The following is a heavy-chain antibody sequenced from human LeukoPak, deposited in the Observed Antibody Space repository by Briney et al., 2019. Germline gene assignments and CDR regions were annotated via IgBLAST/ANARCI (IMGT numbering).Heavy chain of an antibody. CDR1: GFTFSSYW. CDR2: INSDGSTT. CDR3: ARSPSGYSYYGMDV. D-gene: IGHD5-18*01. Sequence: PGGSLRLSCAASGFTFSSYWMHWVRQAPGKGLVWVSRINSDGSTTNYADSVKGRFTMSRDNAKNTLYLQMNSLRAEDTAVYYCARSPSGYSYYGMDVWGQGTTVTVSS. V-gene: IGHV3-74*01. J-gene: IGHJ6*02.